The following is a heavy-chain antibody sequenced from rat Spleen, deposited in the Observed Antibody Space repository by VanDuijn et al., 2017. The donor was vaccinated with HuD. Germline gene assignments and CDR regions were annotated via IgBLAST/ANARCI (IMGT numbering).Heavy chain of an antibody. J-gene: IGHJ1*01. CDR2: ISYEGSST. CDR1: GFTFSDYY. CDR3: ARRGYLSDWYFDF. D-gene: IGHD4-4*01. V-gene: IGHV5-22*01. Sequence: EVQLVESGGGLVQSGRSLKVSCAASGFTFSDYYMAWVRQAPKKGLEWVASISYEGSSTYYGDSVKGRFTITRDNPKSTLYLQMNSVWSEDTATYYCARRGYLSDWYFDFWGPGTMVTVSS.